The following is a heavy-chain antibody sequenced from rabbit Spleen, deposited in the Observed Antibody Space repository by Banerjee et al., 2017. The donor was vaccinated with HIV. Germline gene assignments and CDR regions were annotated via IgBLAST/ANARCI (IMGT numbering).Heavy chain of an antibody. CDR1: GVSLNDKDV. D-gene: IGHD5-1*01. J-gene: IGHJ4*01. CDR2: INIATGKS. CDR3: ARAGEGGDGYLNL. Sequence: QEQLEESGGGLVKPEGSLTLTCKASGVSLNDKDVMCWVRQAPGKGLEWIACINIATGKSVYASWVSGRFIMSRTSSTTVTLQMTSLTVADTATYFCARAGEGGDGYLNLWGPGTLVTVS. V-gene: IGHV1S45*01.